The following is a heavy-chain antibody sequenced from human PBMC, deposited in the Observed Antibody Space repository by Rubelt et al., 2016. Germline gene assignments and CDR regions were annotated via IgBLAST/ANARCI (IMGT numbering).Heavy chain of an antibody. V-gene: IGHV3-74*01. J-gene: IGHJ4*02. CDR2: INSDGSTT. Sequence: GKGLVWVSRINSDGSTTSYADSVKGRFTISRDDAKNTLYLQMNSLRAEDTAVYYCATENGDYSFDYWGQGTLVTVSS. CDR3: ATENGDYSFDY. D-gene: IGHD4-17*01.